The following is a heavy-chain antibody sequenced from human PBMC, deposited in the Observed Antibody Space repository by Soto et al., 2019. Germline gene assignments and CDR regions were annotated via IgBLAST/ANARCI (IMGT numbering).Heavy chain of an antibody. CDR2: IKHNSDTI. Sequence: EVQLVESGGGLIQPGGSLRVSCAAYGFPFRTYAMNWVRQAPGKGLEWVSYIKHNSDTIYYADSVKGRFTISRDNAKNSLYLQMNSLRDEDTAVYYCVRDRGYTGYDLEYWGQGTVVTVSS. D-gene: IGHD5-12*01. J-gene: IGHJ4*02. CDR3: VRDRGYTGYDLEY. CDR1: GFPFRTYA. V-gene: IGHV3-48*02.